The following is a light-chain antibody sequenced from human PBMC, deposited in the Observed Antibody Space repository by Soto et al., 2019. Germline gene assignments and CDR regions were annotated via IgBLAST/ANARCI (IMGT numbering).Light chain of an antibody. CDR3: ATWDDSLNGLYV. J-gene: IGLJ1*01. V-gene: IGLV1-44*01. CDR1: SSNVGRNG. Sequence: QSVLTQPPSASGTPGQRVTISCSGSSSNVGRNGVNWYQQLPGTAPKLVVYSNNQRPSGVPDRFSGSKSGTSASLAISGLQSEDDGDYYCATWDDSLNGLYVFGTGTKLTVL. CDR2: SNN.